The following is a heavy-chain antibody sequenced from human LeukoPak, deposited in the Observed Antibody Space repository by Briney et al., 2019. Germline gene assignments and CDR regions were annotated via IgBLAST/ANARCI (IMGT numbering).Heavy chain of an antibody. D-gene: IGHD6-13*01. CDR1: GYTFTSYG. J-gene: IGHJ4*02. CDR3: ARVVAAAGRRGRTIDY. Sequence: GASVKVSCKASGYTFTSYGISWVRQAPGQGLEWMGWISAYNGNTNYAQKLQGRVIMTTDTSTSTAYMELRSLRSDDTAVYYCARVVAAAGRRGRTIDYWGQGTLVTVSS. V-gene: IGHV1-18*01. CDR2: ISAYNGNT.